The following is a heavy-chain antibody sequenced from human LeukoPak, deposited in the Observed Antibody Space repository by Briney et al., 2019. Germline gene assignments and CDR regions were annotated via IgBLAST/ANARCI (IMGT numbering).Heavy chain of an antibody. CDR3: ATGGSGGRNILRDDAFDI. Sequence: ASVKVSCKASGYTFTTYYMHWVRQAPGQGLEWMGWINPNSGGTNYAEKFQGRVTMTRDTSINTAYMELRRLRSDDTAVYYCATGGSGGRNILRDDAFDIWGQGTMVTVSS. J-gene: IGHJ3*02. D-gene: IGHD2-15*01. CDR2: INPNSGGT. CDR1: GYTFTTYY. V-gene: IGHV1-2*02.